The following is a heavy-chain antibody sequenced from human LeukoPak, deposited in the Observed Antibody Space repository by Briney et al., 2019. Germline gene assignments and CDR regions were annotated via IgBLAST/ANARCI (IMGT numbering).Heavy chain of an antibody. CDR2: ISKDGSNK. D-gene: IGHD4-11*01. V-gene: IGHV3-30-3*01. Sequence: GGSLRLSCIASGFTFNSYAIHWVRQSPGEGLEWVADISKDGSNKSCVDSVKGQFTISRDNSMTTVHLQMSSLRPDDTAVYYCAREDQQLPDYWGQGTLVTVSS. CDR3: AREDQQLPDY. CDR1: GFTFNSYA. J-gene: IGHJ4*02.